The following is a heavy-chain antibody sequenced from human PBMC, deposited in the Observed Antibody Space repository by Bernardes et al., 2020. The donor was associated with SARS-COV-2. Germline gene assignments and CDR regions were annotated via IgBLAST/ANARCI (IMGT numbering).Heavy chain of an antibody. CDR2: IYYSGST. CDR1: GCSISSSSYY. Sequence: SETLSLTCTVSGCSISSSSYYWGWIRQPPGKGLEWIGSIYYSGSTYYNPSLKSRVTISVDTSKNQFSLKLSSVTAADTAVYYCARHADMVRGVIIINRWYFDLWGRGTLVTVSS. CDR3: ARHADMVRGVIIINRWYFDL. D-gene: IGHD3-10*01. V-gene: IGHV4-39*01. J-gene: IGHJ2*01.